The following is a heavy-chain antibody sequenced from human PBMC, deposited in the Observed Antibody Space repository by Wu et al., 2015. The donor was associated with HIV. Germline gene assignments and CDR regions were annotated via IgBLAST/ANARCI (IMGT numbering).Heavy chain of an antibody. J-gene: IGHJ6*02. D-gene: IGHD1-1*01. CDR3: ARRGTWGDRFNVIRGGLDV. Sequence: WVRQASGQGLEWMGWINPSTSHTTYAQNFQGRVTMTRNISINTAYMELNSLRSEDTAVYYCARRGTWGDRFNVIRGGLDVWGQGTTVTVSS. V-gene: IGHV1-8*01. CDR2: INPSTSHT.